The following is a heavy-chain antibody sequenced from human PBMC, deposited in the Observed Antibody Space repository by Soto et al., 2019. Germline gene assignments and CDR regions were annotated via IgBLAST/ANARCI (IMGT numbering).Heavy chain of an antibody. Sequence: QVQLVQSGVEVKKPGASVKVSCKASGYTFTTYAIHWVRQAPGQRLEWMGWINAGNGKTKYSQKFQDRVTITRDTSATTAYMELSSLTSEDTAVYYCVRAGDDCSTTSCYMIDYWGQGTLVTVSS. J-gene: IGHJ4*02. V-gene: IGHV1-3*01. CDR3: VRAGDDCSTTSCYMIDY. CDR1: GYTFTTYA. CDR2: INAGNGKT. D-gene: IGHD2-2*02.